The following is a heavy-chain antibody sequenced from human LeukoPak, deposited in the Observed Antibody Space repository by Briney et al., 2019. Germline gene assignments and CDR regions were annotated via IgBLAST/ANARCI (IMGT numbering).Heavy chain of an antibody. V-gene: IGHV4-34*01. D-gene: IGHD1-14*01. CDR1: GGSFSGYY. CDR2: INHSGST. J-gene: IGHJ4*02. Sequence: SETLSLTCAVYGGSFSGYYWSWSRQPSGKGLEWIGEINHSGSTNYNPSLKSRVTISVDTSKNQFSLKLSSVTAADTAVYYCARGRTDWGQGTLVTVSS. CDR3: ARGRTD.